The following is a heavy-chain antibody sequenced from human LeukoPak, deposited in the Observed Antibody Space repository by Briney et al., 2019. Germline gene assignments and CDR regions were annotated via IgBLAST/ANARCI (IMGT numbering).Heavy chain of an antibody. CDR3: ARVYDFWSGYYT. Sequence: PGGSLRLSCAASGFTFSKYSVNWVRQAPGKGLAWVSYISSSSVTTYYADSVKGRFTISRDNAKNSLYLQMNSLRAEDTAVYYCARVYDFWSGYYTWGQGTLVSVSS. J-gene: IGHJ5*02. V-gene: IGHV3-48*01. D-gene: IGHD3-3*01. CDR2: ISSSSVTT. CDR1: GFTFSKYS.